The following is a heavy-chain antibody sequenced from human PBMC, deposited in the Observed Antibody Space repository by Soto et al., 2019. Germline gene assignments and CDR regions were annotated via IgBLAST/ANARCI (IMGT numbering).Heavy chain of an antibody. Sequence: SETLSLTCAVYGGSFSGYYWSWIRQPPGKGLEWIGEINHSGSTNYNPSLKSRVTISVDTSKNQFSLKLSSVTAADTAVYYCARGGGVRYDFWSGMGSYYMDVWGKGTTVTVSS. D-gene: IGHD3-3*01. CDR1: GGSFSGYY. V-gene: IGHV4-34*01. CDR2: INHSGST. J-gene: IGHJ6*03. CDR3: ARGGGVRYDFWSGMGSYYMDV.